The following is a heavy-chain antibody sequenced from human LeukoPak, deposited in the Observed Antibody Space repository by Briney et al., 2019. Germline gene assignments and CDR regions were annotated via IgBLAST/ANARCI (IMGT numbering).Heavy chain of an antibody. CDR1: GGSFSGYY. D-gene: IGHD6-19*01. Sequence: SETLSLTCAVYGGSFSGYYWSWIRQPPGKGLEWIGEINHGGSTNYNPSLKSRVTISVDTSKNQFSLKLSSVTAADTAVYYCARLRRLTYYYYYYMDVWGKGTTVTISS. CDR3: ARLRRLTYYYYYYMDV. V-gene: IGHV4-34*01. J-gene: IGHJ6*03. CDR2: INHGGST.